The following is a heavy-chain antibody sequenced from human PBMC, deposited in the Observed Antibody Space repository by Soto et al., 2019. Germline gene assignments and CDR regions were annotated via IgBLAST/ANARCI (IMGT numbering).Heavy chain of an antibody. Sequence: QVQLQQGGAGLLKPSETLSLTCAVYGGSFSDFHWSWIRQPPGKGLEWIGEIHHRGNTNYNPSLRSRVTMSVDTSQNQFSLKMTSVTPAETAVYYCARTHYSMVFWDKGTTVTVSS. CDR1: GGSFSDFH. CDR3: ARTHYSMVF. J-gene: IGHJ6*03. V-gene: IGHV4-34*01. CDR2: IHHRGNT.